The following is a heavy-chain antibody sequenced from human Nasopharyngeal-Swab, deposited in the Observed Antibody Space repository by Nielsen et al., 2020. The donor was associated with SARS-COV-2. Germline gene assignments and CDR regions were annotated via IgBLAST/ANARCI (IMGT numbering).Heavy chain of an antibody. D-gene: IGHD3-10*01. V-gene: IGHV1-18*01. CDR3: ASSRARIPGYHYGMDV. Sequence: ASVKVSCKASGYTFTSYGISWVRQAPGQGLEWMGWISAYNGNTNYAQKLQGRVTMTTDTSTSTAYMELRSLRSDDTAVYYCASSRARIPGYHYGMDVWGQGTTVTVSS. CDR2: ISAYNGNT. J-gene: IGHJ6*02. CDR1: GYTFTSYG.